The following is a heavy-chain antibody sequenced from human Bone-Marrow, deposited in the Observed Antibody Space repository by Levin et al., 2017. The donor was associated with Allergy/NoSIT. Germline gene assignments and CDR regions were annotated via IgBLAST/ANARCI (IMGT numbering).Heavy chain of an antibody. CDR1: GGSISSGRYY. CDR3: ARDRLASLYYYSMDV. J-gene: IGHJ6*03. V-gene: IGHV4-61*02. Sequence: PSETLSLTCSVSGGSISSGRYYFTWVRQSAGRGLEWIGRIYTTGSTNYNPSLESRVTISRDTFKKEVYLTLSSVTAADTAVYYCARDRLASLYYYSMDVWGRGTTVIVSS. CDR2: IYTTGST.